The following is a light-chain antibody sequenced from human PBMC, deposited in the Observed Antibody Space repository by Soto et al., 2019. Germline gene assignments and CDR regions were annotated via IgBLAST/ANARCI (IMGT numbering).Light chain of an antibody. V-gene: IGLV7-43*01. CDR1: AGAVTSAYY. CDR2: SKS. Sequence: QTVVTQEPSLTVSPGGTVTLTCASNAGAVTSAYYTNWLQQKPGQAPRALIYSKSEKHSRTHARFSGSLLGGKAALTLSAAQPEDEADYYCLLYYGGAQVLFGGGTKLTVL. J-gene: IGLJ2*01. CDR3: LLYYGGAQVL.